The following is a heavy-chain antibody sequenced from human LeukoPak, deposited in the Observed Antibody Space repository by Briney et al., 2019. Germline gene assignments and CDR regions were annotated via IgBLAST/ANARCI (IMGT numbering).Heavy chain of an antibody. CDR2: ISSSSSYI. CDR3: ASLSSIAAAGYGDY. J-gene: IGHJ4*02. Sequence: PGRSLRLSCAASGFPFSTYGMLWVRQAPGKGLEWVSSISSSSSYIYYADSVKGRFTISRDNAKNSLYLQMNSLRAEDTAVYYCASLSSIAAAGYGDYWGQGTLVTVSS. V-gene: IGHV3-21*01. D-gene: IGHD6-13*01. CDR1: GFPFSTYG.